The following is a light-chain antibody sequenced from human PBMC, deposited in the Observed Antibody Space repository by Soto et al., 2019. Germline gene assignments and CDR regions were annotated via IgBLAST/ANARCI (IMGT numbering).Light chain of an antibody. CDR1: RSISNY. Sequence: DIQMTQSPSSLSVSVGDKVTITCRASRSISNYLNWYQQKPEKGPELLIYASVNLQSGVPSRFSCSGSGTDFTLTITTLKPDDFATYYCQQCYNTPYTCGQGTKLEI. V-gene: IGKV1-39*01. CDR3: QQCYNTPYT. CDR2: ASV. J-gene: IGKJ2*01.